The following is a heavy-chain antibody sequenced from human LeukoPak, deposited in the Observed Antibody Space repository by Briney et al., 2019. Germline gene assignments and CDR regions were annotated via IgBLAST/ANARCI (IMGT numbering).Heavy chain of an antibody. CDR1: GAFMNTHY. D-gene: IGHD5-18*01. Sequence: SETLSLTCAVSGAFMNTHYWSWIRQPPGKGLEWIGYMLDTVTTKDNPSLKSRFTLSADTSKNQFSLGLTSVTAADTAVYYCATIKRGNIFGYFDFWGQGIPVTVSS. V-gene: IGHV4-59*11. CDR3: ATIKRGNIFGYFDF. CDR2: MLDTVTT. J-gene: IGHJ4*02.